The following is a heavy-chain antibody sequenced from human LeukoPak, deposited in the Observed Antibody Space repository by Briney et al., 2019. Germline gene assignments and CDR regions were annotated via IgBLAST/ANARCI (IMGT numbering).Heavy chain of an antibody. D-gene: IGHD3-10*01. CDR2: ISNDGDSE. V-gene: IGHV3-30*18. Sequence: GGSLRLSCAASGFNFSLYGMHWVRQAPGKGLEWVALISNDGDSEYYIDSVKGRFTISRDNAKDTLYLQMNSLRGEDTAVYYCAKDGRGRTFFGDIEYWGQGTLVAVSS. CDR1: GFNFSLYG. CDR3: AKDGRGRTFFGDIEY. J-gene: IGHJ4*02.